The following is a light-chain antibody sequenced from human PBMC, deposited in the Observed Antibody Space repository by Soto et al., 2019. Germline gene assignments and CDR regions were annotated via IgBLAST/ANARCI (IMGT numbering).Light chain of an antibody. CDR2: DVS. CDR1: SSDVGGYNY. CDR3: ASYTTSSTYV. Sequence: QSALTQPASVSGSPGQSIAICCTGTSSDVGGYNYVSWYQQNPGKAPKFIIYDVSNRPSGVSDRFSGSKSGNTASLTISGLQAEDEADYYCASYTTSSTYVFGTGTKLTVL. V-gene: IGLV2-14*01. J-gene: IGLJ1*01.